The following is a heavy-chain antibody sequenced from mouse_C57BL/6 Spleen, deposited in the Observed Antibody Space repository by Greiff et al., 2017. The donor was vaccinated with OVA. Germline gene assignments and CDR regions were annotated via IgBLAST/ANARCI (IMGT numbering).Heavy chain of an antibody. Sequence: VQLQQPGAELVKPGASVKLSCKASGYTFTSYWMQWVKQRPGQGLEWIGEIDPSDSYTNYNQKFNGKATLTVDTSSSTAYMQLSSLTSEDAAVYYCARAGRDYYGSSHWYFDVWGTGTTVTVSS. D-gene: IGHD1-1*01. V-gene: IGHV1-50*01. CDR2: IDPSDSYT. J-gene: IGHJ1*03. CDR1: GYTFTSYW. CDR3: ARAGRDYYGSSHWYFDV.